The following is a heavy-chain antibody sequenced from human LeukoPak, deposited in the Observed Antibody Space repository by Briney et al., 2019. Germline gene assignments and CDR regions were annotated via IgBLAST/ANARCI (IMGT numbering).Heavy chain of an antibody. J-gene: IGHJ4*02. V-gene: IGHV3-7*01. CDR1: GFTFSSYW. Sequence: PGGSLRLSCAASGFTFSSYWMSWVRQAPGKGLEWVANIKQDGSEKYYVDSVKGRFTISRDNAKNSLYLQMNSLRAEDTAVYYCARDLSYDILTGYYQGNYYFDYWGQGTLVTVSS. CDR3: ARDLSYDILTGYYQGNYYFDY. CDR2: IKQDGSEK. D-gene: IGHD3-9*01.